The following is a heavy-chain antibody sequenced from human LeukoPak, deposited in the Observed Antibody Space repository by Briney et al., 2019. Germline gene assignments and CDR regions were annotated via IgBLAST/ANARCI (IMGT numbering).Heavy chain of an antibody. CDR1: GFTFGNYG. V-gene: IGHV3-20*04. D-gene: IGHD4-17*01. CDR2: INWNGGST. Sequence: GSLRLSCAASGFTFGNYGMSWVRQAPGKGLEWVSGINWNGGSTGYADSVEGRFTISRDNAKNSQYLQMNSLSVEDTALYYCARAQTYGDSRLLLDYWGQGTLVTVSS. CDR3: ARAQTYGDSRLLLDY. J-gene: IGHJ4*02.